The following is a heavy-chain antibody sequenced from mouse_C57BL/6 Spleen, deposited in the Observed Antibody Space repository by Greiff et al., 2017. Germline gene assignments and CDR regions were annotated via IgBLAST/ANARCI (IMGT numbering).Heavy chain of an antibody. J-gene: IGHJ2*01. CDR3: ARNGDY. CDR2: IYPGGGYT. Sequence: VQLQQSGAELVRPGTSVKMSCKASGYTFTNYWIGWAKQRPGHGLEWIGDIYPGGGYTNYNEKFKGKATLTVDTSSSTAYMELHSLTSEDSAVYFCARNGDYWGQGTTLTVSS. CDR1: GYTFTNYW. V-gene: IGHV1-63*01.